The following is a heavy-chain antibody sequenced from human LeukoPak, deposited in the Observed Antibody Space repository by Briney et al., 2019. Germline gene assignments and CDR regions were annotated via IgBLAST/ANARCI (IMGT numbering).Heavy chain of an antibody. CDR2: IIPIFGTA. CDR3: AGDPLAYCGGDCYAN. J-gene: IGHJ4*02. V-gene: IGHV1-69*01. CDR1: GGTFSSYA. Sequence: SVKVSCKASGGTFSSYAISWVRQAPGQGLEWMGGIIPIFGTANYAQKFQGRVTITADESTSTAYMELSSLRSEDTAVYYCAGDPLAYCGGDCYANWGQGTLVTVSS. D-gene: IGHD2-21*02.